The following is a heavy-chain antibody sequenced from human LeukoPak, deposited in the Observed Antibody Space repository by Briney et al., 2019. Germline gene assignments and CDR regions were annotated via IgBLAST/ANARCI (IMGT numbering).Heavy chain of an antibody. CDR1: GFTFSSYS. CDR3: ARGGPQAEYYDFWSGYSFSRVFDY. D-gene: IGHD3-3*01. Sequence: GGSLRLSCVASGFTFSSYSMNWVRQAPGKGLEWVSSISSSSSYIYYADSVKGRFTISRDNAKNSLYLQMNSLRAEDTAVYYCARGGPQAEYYDFWSGYSFSRVFDYWGQGTLVTVSS. CDR2: ISSSSSYI. V-gene: IGHV3-21*01. J-gene: IGHJ4*02.